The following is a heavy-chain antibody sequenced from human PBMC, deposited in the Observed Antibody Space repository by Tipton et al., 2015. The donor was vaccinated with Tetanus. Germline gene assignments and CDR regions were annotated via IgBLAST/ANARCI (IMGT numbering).Heavy chain of an antibody. Sequence: QSGAEVKKPGATVKVSCKASGYTFTSYGISWVRQAPGQGLEWMGWISAYNGNTNYAQKLQGRVTMTTDTSTSTAYMELRSLRSDDTAVYYCARDPRNGIAAAAWFDPWGQGTLVTVSS. CDR1: GYTFTSYG. CDR3: ARDPRNGIAAAAWFDP. CDR2: ISAYNGNT. V-gene: IGHV1-18*01. D-gene: IGHD6-13*01. J-gene: IGHJ5*02.